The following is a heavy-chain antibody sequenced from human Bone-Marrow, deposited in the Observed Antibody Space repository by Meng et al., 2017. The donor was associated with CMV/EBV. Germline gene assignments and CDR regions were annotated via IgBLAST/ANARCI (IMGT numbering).Heavy chain of an antibody. Sequence: GESLKISCAASGFTFSSYSMNWVRQAPGKGLEWVSSISSSSSYIYYADSVKGRFTISRDNAKNSLYLQMNSLRAEDTAVYYCARDTYTESSSWYYYYGMDVWGQGTTVTVS. J-gene: IGHJ6*02. V-gene: IGHV3-21*01. D-gene: IGHD6-13*01. CDR3: ARDTYTESSSWYYYYGMDV. CDR2: ISSSSSYI. CDR1: GFTFSSYS.